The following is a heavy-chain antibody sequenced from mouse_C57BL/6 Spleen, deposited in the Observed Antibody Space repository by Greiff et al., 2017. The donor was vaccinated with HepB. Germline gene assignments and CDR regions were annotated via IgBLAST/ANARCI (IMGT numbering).Heavy chain of an antibody. D-gene: IGHD2-3*01. CDR3: ANMDGFYAMDY. CDR1: GYAFSSSW. J-gene: IGHJ4*01. V-gene: IGHV1-82*01. Sequence: VQLQQSGPELVKPGASVKISCKASGYAFSSSWMNWVKQRPGKGLEWIGRIYPGDGDTNYNGKFKGKATLTADKSSSTAYMQLSSLTSEDYAVYFCANMDGFYAMDYWGQGTSVTVSS. CDR2: IYPGDGDT.